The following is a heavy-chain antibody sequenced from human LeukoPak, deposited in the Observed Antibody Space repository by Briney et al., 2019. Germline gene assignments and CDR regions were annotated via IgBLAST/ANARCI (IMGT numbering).Heavy chain of an antibody. CDR2: IYHSGST. J-gene: IGHJ4*02. CDR1: GCSISSGGYS. Sequence: SQTLSLTCAVSGCSISSGGYSWSWLRQPPGKGLEWIGYIYHSGSTYYNPSLKSRVTISVDRSKNQFSLRLSSVTAADTAVYYCARLRPEAAHFDYWGQGTLVTVSS. D-gene: IGHD2-15*01. V-gene: IGHV4-30-2*01. CDR3: ARLRPEAAHFDY.